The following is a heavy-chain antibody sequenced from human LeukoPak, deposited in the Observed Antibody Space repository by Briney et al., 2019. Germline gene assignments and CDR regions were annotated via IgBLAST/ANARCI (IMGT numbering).Heavy chain of an antibody. CDR2: ISLAGQT. J-gene: IGHJ4*02. Sequence: NPSETLSLTCGVSGGSISGTNWWSWVRQPPGQGLEWIGEISLAGQTNCNPSLNRQVTMSLDKSSNKLYLHLTSVTAADTATYFCSRESGPFCPFGYGGEDTVGIVSS. V-gene: IGHV4/OR15-8*02. D-gene: IGHD1-26*01. CDR1: GGSISGTNW. CDR3: SRESGPFCPFGY.